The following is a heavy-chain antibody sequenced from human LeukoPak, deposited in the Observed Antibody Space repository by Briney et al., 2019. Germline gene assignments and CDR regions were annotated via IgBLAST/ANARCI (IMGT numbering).Heavy chain of an antibody. J-gene: IGHJ4*02. CDR1: GFTFSSYA. D-gene: IGHD6-19*01. CDR3: AKWSRTAVAGPLGYFDY. CDR2: ISGSGGTT. Sequence: HSGGSLRLSCAASGFTFSSYAMSWVRQAPGKGLEWVSAISGSGGTTYSADSVKGRFTISRDNSKNTLYVQMNSLRAEDTAVYYCAKWSRTAVAGPLGYFDYWGQGTLVIVSS. V-gene: IGHV3-23*01.